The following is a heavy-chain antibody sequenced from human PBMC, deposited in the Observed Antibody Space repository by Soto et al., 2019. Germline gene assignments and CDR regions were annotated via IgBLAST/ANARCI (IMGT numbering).Heavy chain of an antibody. J-gene: IGHJ4*02. CDR1: GISVSTSDYY. CDR2: IYYSGST. CDR3: AGFAVPASRNSDFDY. D-gene: IGHD2-2*01. V-gene: IGHV4-39*01. Sequence: SETLSLTCTVSGISVSTSDYYWGWVRQPPGKGLDWIGNIYYSGSTFYNPSLRSRVTLSVDTSKNQFSLRLNSVTAADTAVYFCAGFAVPASRNSDFDYWGQGTLVTVSS.